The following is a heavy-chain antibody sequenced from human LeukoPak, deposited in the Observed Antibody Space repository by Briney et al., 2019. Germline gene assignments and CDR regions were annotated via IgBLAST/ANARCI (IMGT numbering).Heavy chain of an antibody. J-gene: IGHJ4*02. V-gene: IGHV3-30*04. D-gene: IGHD6-6*01. Sequence: PGRSLRLSCAASGFTFSSYAMHWVRQAPGKGLEWVAVISYDGSNKYYADSVKGRFTISRDNSKNTLYLQMNSLRAEDTAVYYCARSRARPDYWGQGTLVTVSS. CDR2: ISYDGSNK. CDR3: ARSRARPDY. CDR1: GFTFSSYA.